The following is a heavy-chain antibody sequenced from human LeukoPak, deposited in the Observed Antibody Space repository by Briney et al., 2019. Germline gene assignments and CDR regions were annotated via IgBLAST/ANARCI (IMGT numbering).Heavy chain of an antibody. V-gene: IGHV4-30-4*01. J-gene: IGHJ4*02. CDR3: ARGCGGDCYSLFDY. D-gene: IGHD2-21*02. CDR2: IYYSGST. Sequence: SQTLSLTCTVSGGSISSGDYYWSWIRQPPGKGLEWIGYIYYSGSTYYNPSLKSRVTISVDTSKNQFSLKLSSVTAADTAVYYCARGCGGDCYSLFDYWAREPWSPSPQ. CDR1: GGSISSGDYY.